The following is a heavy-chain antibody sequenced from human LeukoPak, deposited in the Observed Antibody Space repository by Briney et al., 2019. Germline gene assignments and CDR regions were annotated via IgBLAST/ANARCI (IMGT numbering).Heavy chain of an antibody. CDR2: INPNSGGT. CDR3: ACSSSGGEWFAP. V-gene: IGHV1-2*02. D-gene: IGHD6-6*01. Sequence: ASVKVSCKASGYTFTGYYMHWVRQAPGQGLEWMGWINPNSGGTNYAQKFQGRVTMTRDTSISTAYVELSRLRSDDTAVYYCACSSSGGEWFAPWGQGTLVTVSS. J-gene: IGHJ5*02. CDR1: GYTFTGYY.